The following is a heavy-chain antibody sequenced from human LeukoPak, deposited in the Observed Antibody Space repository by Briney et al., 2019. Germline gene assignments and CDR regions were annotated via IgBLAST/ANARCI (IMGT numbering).Heavy chain of an antibody. D-gene: IGHD4-17*01. J-gene: IGHJ4*02. CDR2: ITSRSNAI. CDR3: ARGSKSYGDYIRSRIHYFDY. V-gene: IGHV3-48*01. Sequence: PGGSLRLSCAASGFNFSSYFMNWVRQAPGKGLEWVSSITSRSNAIYYAESAKGRFTISRDNSKNTLYLQMNSLRAEDTAVYYCARGSKSYGDYIRSRIHYFDYWGQGTLVTVSS. CDR1: GFNFSSYF.